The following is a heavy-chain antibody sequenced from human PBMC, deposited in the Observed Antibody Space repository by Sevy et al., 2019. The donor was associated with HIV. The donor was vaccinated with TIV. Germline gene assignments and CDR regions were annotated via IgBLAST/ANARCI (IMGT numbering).Heavy chain of an antibody. J-gene: IGHJ6*02. D-gene: IGHD1-1*01. V-gene: IGHV1-2*02. CDR2: INPNDGVT. CDR3: ARLTTMPTSDLYGMDV. Sequence: ASVKVSCKASGYTFTDYYIHWVRQAPGQGLEWMAWINPNDGVTNYAQRFQGGVTVTRDTSISIAYMELRGLGSDDTAIYYCARLTTMPTSDLYGMDVWGQGTTVTVSS. CDR1: GYTFTDYY.